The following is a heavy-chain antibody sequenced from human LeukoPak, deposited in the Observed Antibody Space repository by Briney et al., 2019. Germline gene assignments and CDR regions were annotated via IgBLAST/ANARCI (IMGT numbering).Heavy chain of an antibody. V-gene: IGHV3-48*01. Sequence: PGGSLRLSCAASGFTFRGYGMNWVRQAPGKGLEWVSYISSISSTINYADSVKGRFTISRDNAENSLYLQMSSLRAEDTAVYYCARGGAARPDYWGQGTLVTVSS. D-gene: IGHD6-6*01. CDR1: GFTFRGYG. J-gene: IGHJ4*02. CDR2: ISSISSTI. CDR3: ARGGAARPDY.